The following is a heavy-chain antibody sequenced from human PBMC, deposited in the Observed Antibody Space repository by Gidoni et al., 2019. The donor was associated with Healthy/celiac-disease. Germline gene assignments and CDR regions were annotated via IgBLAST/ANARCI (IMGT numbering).Heavy chain of an antibody. CDR1: GGSISSYY. CDR3: ARGSGVAVANWYFDL. J-gene: IGHJ2*01. CDR2: IYYSGST. D-gene: IGHD6-19*01. V-gene: IGHV4-59*01. Sequence: QVQLQESGPGLVKPLETLSLTCTVSGGSISSYYWSWIRQPPGKGLEWIGYIYYSGSTNYNPSLKSRVTISVDTSKNQFSLKLSSVTAADTAVYYCARGSGVAVANWYFDLWGRGTLVTVSS.